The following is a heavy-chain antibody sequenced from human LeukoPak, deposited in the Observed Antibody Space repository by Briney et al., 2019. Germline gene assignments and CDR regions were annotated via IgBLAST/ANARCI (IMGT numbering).Heavy chain of an antibody. D-gene: IGHD6-19*01. CDR3: VRDRWPGLGDF. V-gene: IGHV3-66*01. Sequence: GGSLRLSCAASGFIVSENYMSSVRQAPGKGLELVSTVYSGGLTFYADPVKGRFTISRDNSKNTLYLQMSSLRAEDTAVYYCVRDRWPGLGDFWGQGTTVTVSS. CDR2: VYSGGLT. J-gene: IGHJ6*02. CDR1: GFIVSENY.